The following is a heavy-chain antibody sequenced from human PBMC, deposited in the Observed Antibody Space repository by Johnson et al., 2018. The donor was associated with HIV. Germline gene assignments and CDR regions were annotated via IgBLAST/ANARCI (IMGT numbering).Heavy chain of an antibody. Sequence: QEQLVESGGGVVQPGKSLTLSCVVSGLSFSNFGIHWVRQAPGKGPEWVAVISYDGSSKFYADSVKGRFTISRDNSKNTLYLQMNSLTGEDTAIYYCAAGGIIHDAFDIWGQGTMVTVSS. D-gene: IGHD1-1*01. CDR3: AAGGIIHDAFDI. CDR1: GLSFSNFG. J-gene: IGHJ3*02. V-gene: IGHV3-30*03. CDR2: ISYDGSSK.